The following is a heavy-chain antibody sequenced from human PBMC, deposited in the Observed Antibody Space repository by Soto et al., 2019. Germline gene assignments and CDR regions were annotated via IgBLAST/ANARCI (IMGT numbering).Heavy chain of an antibody. J-gene: IGHJ6*02. D-gene: IGHD6-6*01. Sequence: SQTLSLTCAISGDSVSTNSATWDWIRQSPSRGLEWLGRTYYRSKWYNGYAVSVKGRITINPDTSKNQFSLQLNSVTPEDTAVYYCARGKEYSSSSGFDVWGQGTTVTVSS. CDR2: TYYRSKWYN. V-gene: IGHV6-1*01. CDR3: ARGKEYSSSSGFDV. CDR1: GDSVSTNSAT.